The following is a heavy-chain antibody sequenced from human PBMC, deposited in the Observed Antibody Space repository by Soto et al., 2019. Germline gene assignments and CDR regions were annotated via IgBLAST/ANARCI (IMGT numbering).Heavy chain of an antibody. CDR3: ARSRPGTSSRPFDP. J-gene: IGHJ5*02. V-gene: IGHV1-69*13. CDR1: GGTFSSYA. Sequence: AVNVSCKASGGTFSSYAISWVRQAPGQGLEWMGGIIPIFGTANYAQKFQGRVTITADESTSTAYMELSSLRSEDTAVYYCARSRPGTSSRPFDPWGQGTLVTVSS. CDR2: IIPIFGTA. D-gene: IGHD1-7*01.